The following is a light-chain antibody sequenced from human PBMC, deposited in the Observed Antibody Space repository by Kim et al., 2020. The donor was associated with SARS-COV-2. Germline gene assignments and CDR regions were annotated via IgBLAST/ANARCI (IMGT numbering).Light chain of an antibody. CDR2: DVR. J-gene: IGLJ7*02. V-gene: IGLV7-46*01. CDR1: SGTVTNDQI. Sequence: QAVVTQEPSLTVSPGGTVTRTCASSSGTVTNDQIVHWIQQRPGQAPTTLIEDVRKKHSWTPARFSGSLLGGKGALTLSGTQIEDEADYYCPFHYGGTWVFGGGTQRNAI. CDR3: PFHYGGTWV.